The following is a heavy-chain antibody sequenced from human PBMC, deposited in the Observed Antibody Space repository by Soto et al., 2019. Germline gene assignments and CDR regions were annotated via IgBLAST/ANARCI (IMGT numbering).Heavy chain of an antibody. J-gene: IGHJ4*02. Sequence: QVQLVQSGAEVKKPGASVKVSCKASGYTFTSYDINWVRQATGQGLEWMGWMNPNSGNTGYAQKFQGRVTMTRNNSISTAYMELSSLRSEDTAVYYCARRMVRGGRWLEAFDYWGQGTLVTVSS. CDR1: GYTFTSYD. CDR3: ARRMVRGGRWLEAFDY. D-gene: IGHD3-10*01. CDR2: MNPNSGNT. V-gene: IGHV1-8*01.